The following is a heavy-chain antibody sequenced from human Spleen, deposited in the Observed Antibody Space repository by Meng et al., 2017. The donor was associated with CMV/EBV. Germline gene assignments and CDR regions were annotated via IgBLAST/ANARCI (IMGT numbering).Heavy chain of an antibody. CDR1: RGFISSSSYY. V-gene: IGHV4-39*07. D-gene: IGHD3-16*01. CDR2: ISYSGTT. CDR3: ARESGGGGNFDY. J-gene: IGHJ4*02. Sequence: QVQVQEPGPGLVNPSETLSLTCTVSRGFISSSSYYWGWIRQPPGKGLEWIGSISYSGTTYYNPSLKSRVTISVDMSKNQFSLKLSSVTAADTAVYYCARESGGGGNFDYWGQGTLVTVSS.